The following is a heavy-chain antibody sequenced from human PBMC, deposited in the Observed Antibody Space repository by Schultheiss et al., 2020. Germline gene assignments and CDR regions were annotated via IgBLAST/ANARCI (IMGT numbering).Heavy chain of an antibody. Sequence: SETLSLTCTVSGGSVSSGSYYWSWIRQPPGKGLEWIGYIYYSGSTYYNPSLKSRVTISVDTSKNQFSLKLSSVTAADTAVYYCARHGYCSGGSCYWNWFDPWGQGTLVTVSS. CDR1: GGSVSSGSYY. CDR3: ARHGYCSGGSCYWNWFDP. CDR2: IYYSGST. J-gene: IGHJ5*02. V-gene: IGHV4-61*01. D-gene: IGHD2-15*01.